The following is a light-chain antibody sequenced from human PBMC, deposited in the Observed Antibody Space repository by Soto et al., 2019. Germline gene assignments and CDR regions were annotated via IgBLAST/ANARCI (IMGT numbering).Light chain of an antibody. CDR3: TSYRSSSSPYV. CDR1: SSDVGNYNY. CDR2: EVS. J-gene: IGLJ1*01. V-gene: IGLV2-14*01. Sequence: QSALTQPASVSGSPGQSITISCTGTSSDVGNYNYVSWYQQHPGKAPQLMIYEVSNRPSGVSNRFSGSKSGNTASLTISGLQAEDEADYYCTSYRSSSSPYVFGTGTKVTVL.